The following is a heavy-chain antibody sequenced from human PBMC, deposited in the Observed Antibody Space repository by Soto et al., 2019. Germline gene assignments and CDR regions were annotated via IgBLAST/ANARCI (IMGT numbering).Heavy chain of an antibody. CDR2: IIPISDTT. D-gene: IGHD2-2*01. Sequence: QVQLVQSGAEVKKPGSSVKVSCKASGGTFSSYAISWVRQAPGQGLEWMGGIIPISDTTNYAQKFQGRVMITADESTSTAYMELSSLRSEDTAVYYCARSQGSSTSLELYYYYYYGMDVWGQGTTVTVSS. V-gene: IGHV1-69*01. CDR3: ARSQGSSTSLELYYYYYYGMDV. J-gene: IGHJ6*02. CDR1: GGTFSSYA.